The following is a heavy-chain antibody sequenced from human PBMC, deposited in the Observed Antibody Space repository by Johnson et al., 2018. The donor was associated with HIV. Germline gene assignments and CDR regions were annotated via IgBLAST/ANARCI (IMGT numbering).Heavy chain of an antibody. CDR2: ISYDGSNK. Sequence: QVQLVESGGGVVQPGRSLRLSCAASGFTFSSYAMHWVRQAPGKGLEWVAVISYDGSNKYYADSVKGRFTISRDNAKNSLYLQMNSLRTEDTALYYCAKDIRPSAHDAFDIWGQGTMVTVSS. J-gene: IGHJ3*02. CDR1: GFTFSSYA. CDR3: AKDIRPSAHDAFDI. V-gene: IGHV3-30-3*01. D-gene: IGHD1-14*01.